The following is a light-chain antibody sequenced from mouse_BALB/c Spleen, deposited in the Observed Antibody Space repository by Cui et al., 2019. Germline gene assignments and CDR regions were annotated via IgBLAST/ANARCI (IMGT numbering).Light chain of an antibody. CDR3: QQWSSNPPT. CDR2: DTS. J-gene: IGKJ2*01. V-gene: IGKV4-59*01. Sequence: QIVLTQSPAIMSASPGEKVTMTCSASSSVSSMHWYQQKSGTSPKRWIYDTSKLASGVPARFSGSGSGTSYSLTISSMEAEDAATYYCQQWSSNPPTFGGGTKLEIK. CDR1: SSVSS.